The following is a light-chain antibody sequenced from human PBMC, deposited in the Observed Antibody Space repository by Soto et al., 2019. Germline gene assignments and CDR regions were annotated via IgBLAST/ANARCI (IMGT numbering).Light chain of an antibody. Sequence: AIQLTQSPSSLSASVGDRVTITCRARQGISSALAWYQQKPWKAPKLLIYDASSLESGVPSKFSGSGSGTDFTLTISSLQPEDFATSYCQQFNSYPITFGQGTRLEIK. V-gene: IGKV1-13*02. J-gene: IGKJ5*01. CDR3: QQFNSYPIT. CDR1: QGISSA. CDR2: DAS.